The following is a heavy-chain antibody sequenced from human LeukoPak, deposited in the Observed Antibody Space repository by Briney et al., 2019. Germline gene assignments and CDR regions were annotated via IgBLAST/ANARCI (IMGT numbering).Heavy chain of an antibody. CDR1: GFIFSSYW. V-gene: IGHV3-7*01. CDR3: ATYDY. CDR2: IKQDGSEK. J-gene: IGHJ4*02. Sequence: GGSLRLSCAASGFIFSSYWMSWVRQAPGKGLEWVANIKQDGSEKYYVDFVKGRFTISRDNAKNSLYLQMNSLRAEDTGVYYCATYDYWGQGTLVTVSS.